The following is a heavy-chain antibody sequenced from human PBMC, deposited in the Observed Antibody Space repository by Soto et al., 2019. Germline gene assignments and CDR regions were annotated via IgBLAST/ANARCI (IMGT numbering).Heavy chain of an antibody. Sequence: EVQLLESGGGLVQPGGSLRLSCAASGFTFSSYAMSWVRQAPGKGLEWVSAISGSGGSTYYADSVKGRFTISRDNSKNTLYLTMNSLRAEDTAVYYCAKAPYCSSWYYYGMDVWGQGTTVTVSS. J-gene: IGHJ6*02. CDR3: AKAPYCSSWYYYGMDV. D-gene: IGHD6-13*01. CDR2: ISGSGGST. CDR1: GFTFSSYA. V-gene: IGHV3-23*01.